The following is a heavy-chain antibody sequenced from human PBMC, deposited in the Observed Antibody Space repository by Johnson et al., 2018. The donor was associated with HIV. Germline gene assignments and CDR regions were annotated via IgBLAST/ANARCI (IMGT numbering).Heavy chain of an antibody. J-gene: IGHJ3*02. D-gene: IGHD2-15*01. CDR3: AKAREYGSTGQDAFDI. V-gene: IGHV3-13*01. Sequence: EVQLVESGGGLVQPGGSLRLSCAASGFTFSSYDMHWVRQATGKGLEWVSAIGTAGDTYYPGSVKGRFTISRDNSKNTLYLQMNSLRAEDTAVYYCAKAREYGSTGQDAFDIWGQGTMVTVAS. CDR1: GFTFSSYD. CDR2: IGTAGDT.